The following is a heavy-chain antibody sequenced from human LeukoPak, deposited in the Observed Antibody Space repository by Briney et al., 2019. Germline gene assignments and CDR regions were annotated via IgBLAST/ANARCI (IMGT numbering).Heavy chain of an antibody. CDR2: IDYSGST. CDR3: ARVRRYSSRPDAFDI. Sequence: AEPLSLTCTVSGGSISTYYWSWIRQPPGKGLEWMGYIDYSGSTNYNPSLKSRVTMSVDTSKNRFSLKLSSVTAADTALFYCARVRRYSSRPDAFDIWGQGTMVTVSS. J-gene: IGHJ3*02. V-gene: IGHV4-59*01. D-gene: IGHD6-13*01. CDR1: GGSISTYY.